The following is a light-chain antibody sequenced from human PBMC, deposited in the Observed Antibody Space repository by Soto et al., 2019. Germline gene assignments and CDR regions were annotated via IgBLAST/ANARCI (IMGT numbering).Light chain of an antibody. V-gene: IGLV3-21*04. Sequence: SYVLTQPPSVAVAPGTPARITCEGKDIGRKSVHWYQEKPGQAPVLVINSDNDRPSGIPDRFSGSNYGNTATLTPSRVEAGDEADYYCHVWDSDTDHVVFGGGTKLTVL. J-gene: IGLJ2*01. CDR2: SDN. CDR1: DIGRKS. CDR3: HVWDSDTDHVV.